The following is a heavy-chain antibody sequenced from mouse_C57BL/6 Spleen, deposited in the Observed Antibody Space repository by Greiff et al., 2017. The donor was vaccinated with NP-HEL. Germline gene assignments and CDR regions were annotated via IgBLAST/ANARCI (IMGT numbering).Heavy chain of an antibody. CDR1: GYTFTSYT. V-gene: IGHV1-4*01. CDR3: VSNYVHYYAMDY. Sequence: QVQLQQSGAELARPGASVKMSCTASGYTFTSYTMHWVKQRPGQGLEWIGYINPSSGYTKYNQKFKDKATLTADKSSSTAYMQLSSLTSEDSAVYYCVSNYVHYYAMDYWGQGTSVTVSS. J-gene: IGHJ4*01. D-gene: IGHD2-5*01. CDR2: INPSSGYT.